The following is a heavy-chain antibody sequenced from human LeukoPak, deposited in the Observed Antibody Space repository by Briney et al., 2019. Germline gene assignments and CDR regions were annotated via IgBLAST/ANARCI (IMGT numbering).Heavy chain of an antibody. Sequence: ASVKVSCKASGYTFTSYGISWVRQAPGQGLEWMGWISAYNGNTNYAQKLQGRVTMTTDTSTSTAYMELRSLRSDDTAVYYCARDGGSRYNPSPVDYWSQGTLVTVSS. D-gene: IGHD2-15*01. V-gene: IGHV1-18*01. J-gene: IGHJ4*02. CDR3: ARDGGSRYNPSPVDY. CDR1: GYTFTSYG. CDR2: ISAYNGNT.